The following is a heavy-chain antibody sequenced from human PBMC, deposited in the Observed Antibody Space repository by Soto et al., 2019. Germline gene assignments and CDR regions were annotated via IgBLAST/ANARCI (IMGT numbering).Heavy chain of an antibody. CDR3: AKDYDYGDSLPLDC. J-gene: IGHJ4*02. CDR1: GFSFRDYG. D-gene: IGHD4-17*01. CDR2: IIGNGDTA. V-gene: IGHV3-23*01. Sequence: EVQLLEAGGGLVQPGGSLRLSCAASGFSFRDYGMSWVRQAPGKGLEWLSAIIGNGDTAYYADSVRGRFTISRDNSKNTLYLQLNDLGAEDTAIYYCAKDYDYGDSLPLDCWGQGTLVTVSS.